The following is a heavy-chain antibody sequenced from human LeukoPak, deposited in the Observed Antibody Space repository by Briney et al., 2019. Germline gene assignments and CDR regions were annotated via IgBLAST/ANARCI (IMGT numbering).Heavy chain of an antibody. CDR3: ARAPSEIGGYYPEYFRH. D-gene: IGHD3-22*01. Sequence: GGSLRLSCAASGFTLSSYWMHWVRQAPGKGLVWVSRIKSDGSTRYADSVKGRFTISRDNAKNTVSLQMNSLRAEDTGVYYCARAPSEIGGYYPEYFRHWGQGTLVTVSP. V-gene: IGHV3-74*01. CDR2: IKSDGST. J-gene: IGHJ1*01. CDR1: GFTLSSYW.